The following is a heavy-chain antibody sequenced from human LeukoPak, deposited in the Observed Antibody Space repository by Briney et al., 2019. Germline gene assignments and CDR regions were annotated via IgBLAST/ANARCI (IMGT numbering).Heavy chain of an antibody. CDR1: GYTFTGYY. Sequence: GASVKVSCKASGYTFTGYYMHWVRQAPGQGLEWMGWINPNSGGTNYAQKFQGRVTMTRDTSISTAYMELSRLISDDTAVYYCARDPLGTNQLLDWGQGTLVTVSS. J-gene: IGHJ4*02. CDR3: ARDPLGTNQLLD. CDR2: INPNSGGT. V-gene: IGHV1-2*02. D-gene: IGHD2-2*01.